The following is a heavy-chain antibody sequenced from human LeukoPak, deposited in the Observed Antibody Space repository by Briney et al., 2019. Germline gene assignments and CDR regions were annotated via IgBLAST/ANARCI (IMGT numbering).Heavy chain of an antibody. CDR3: ARLGGGSSWYISYFDY. D-gene: IGHD6-13*01. V-gene: IGHV4-30-2*03. CDR1: GGSISSGGYS. Sequence: SETLSLTCAVSGGSISSGGYSWSWIRQPPGKGLEWIGYIYHSGSTYYNPSLKSRVTISVDTSKNQFSLKLSSVTAADTAVYYCARLGGGSSWYISYFDYWGQGTLVTVSS. J-gene: IGHJ4*02. CDR2: IYHSGST.